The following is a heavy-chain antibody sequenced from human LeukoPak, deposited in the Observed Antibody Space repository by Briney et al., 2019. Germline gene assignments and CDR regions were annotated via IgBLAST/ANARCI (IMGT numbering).Heavy chain of an antibody. CDR1: GYTFTGYY. V-gene: IGHV1-2*04. CDR3: ARGNLLQEDYYGMDV. D-gene: IGHD2-15*01. Sequence: ASVKVSCKASGYTFTGYYMHWVRQAPGPGLEWMGWINPNSGGTNYAQKFQGWVTMTRDTSISTAYMELSRLRSDDTAVYYCARGNLLQEDYYGMDVWGQGTTVTVSS. J-gene: IGHJ6*02. CDR2: INPNSGGT.